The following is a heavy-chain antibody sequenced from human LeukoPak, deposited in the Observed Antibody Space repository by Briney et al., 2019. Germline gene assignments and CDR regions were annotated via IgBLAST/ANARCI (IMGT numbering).Heavy chain of an antibody. CDR2: INPNSGGT. Sequence: LEWMGWINPNSGGTKYAQKFQGRVTMTRDTSITTAYMELSRLRSDDTAVYYCARVGYGLDYWGQGTLVTVSS. CDR3: ARVGYGLDY. V-gene: IGHV1-2*02. D-gene: IGHD3/OR15-3a*01. J-gene: IGHJ4*02.